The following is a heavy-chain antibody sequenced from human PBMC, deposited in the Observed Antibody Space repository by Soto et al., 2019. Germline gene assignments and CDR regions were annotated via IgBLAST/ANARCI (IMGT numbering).Heavy chain of an antibody. J-gene: IGHJ5*02. CDR1: GYTFASYD. CDR3: ARGWGYCSGGTCYNNWFDP. CDR2: MNPSSGNT. V-gene: IGHV1-8*01. D-gene: IGHD2-15*01. Sequence: QVQLVQSGAEVRKPGASVKVSCKASGYTFASYDINWVRQTTGQGLEWMGWMNPSSGNTGYAQKFQGRVTMTRNNSMSTAYMELSSLRSEDTAVYYCARGWGYCSGGTCYNNWFDPWGQGTLVTVSS.